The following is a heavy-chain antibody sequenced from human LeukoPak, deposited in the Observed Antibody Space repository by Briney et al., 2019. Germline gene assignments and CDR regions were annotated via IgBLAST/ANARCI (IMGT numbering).Heavy chain of an antibody. CDR2: ISGSGGST. D-gene: IGHD2-15*01. Sequence: GGSLRLSCAASEFSVGSNYMTWGRQAPGEGLEWGSVISGSGGSTYYADSVKGRFTISRDNSRNTLYLQVNSLRAEDTAVYYCARAFAATHCFDYWGQGTLVTVSS. V-gene: IGHV3-23*01. CDR3: ARAFAATHCFDY. J-gene: IGHJ4*02. CDR1: EFSVGSNY.